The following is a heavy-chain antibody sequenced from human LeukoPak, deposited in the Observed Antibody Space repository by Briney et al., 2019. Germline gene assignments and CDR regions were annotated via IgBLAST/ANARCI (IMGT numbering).Heavy chain of an antibody. Sequence: SGRSLRLSCAASGFTFSSFAMHWVRQSLGKGLEWVAVMSYDGFNKYYADSVKGRFTISRDNSKNTLYLQMNSLRAEDTAVYYCAKTKGYSYGYCFDYWGQGTLVTVSS. CDR2: MSYDGFNK. D-gene: IGHD5-18*01. V-gene: IGHV3-30*18. J-gene: IGHJ4*02. CDR3: AKTKGYSYGYCFDY. CDR1: GFTFSSFA.